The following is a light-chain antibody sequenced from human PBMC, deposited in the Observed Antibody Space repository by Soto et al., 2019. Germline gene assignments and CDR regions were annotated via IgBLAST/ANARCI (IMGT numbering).Light chain of an antibody. CDR3: CSYAGSYTFAV. J-gene: IGLJ2*01. V-gene: IGLV1-40*01. CDR1: SSNLGAGYD. Sequence: QSVLTQPPSVSGAPGQRVTISCTGNSSNLGAGYDVHWYQQLPGAAPKLVIFGNRNRPSGVPERFSGSKSGTSASLAITGLQAEDEADYHCCSYAGSYTFAVFGGGTKLTVL. CDR2: GNR.